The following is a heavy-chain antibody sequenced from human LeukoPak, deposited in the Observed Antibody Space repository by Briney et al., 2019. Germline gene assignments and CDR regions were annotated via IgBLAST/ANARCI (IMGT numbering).Heavy chain of an antibody. CDR1: GYTFTSYG. Sequence: ASVKVSCKASGYTFTSYGISWVRQAPGQGLEWMGWISAYNGNTNYAQKLQGRVTMTTDTSTSTAYMELRSLRPDDTAVYYCARDLAWGSGSGDYNWFDPWGQGTLVTVSS. CDR2: ISAYNGNT. V-gene: IGHV1-18*01. J-gene: IGHJ5*02. CDR3: ARDLAWGSGSGDYNWFDP. D-gene: IGHD3-10*01.